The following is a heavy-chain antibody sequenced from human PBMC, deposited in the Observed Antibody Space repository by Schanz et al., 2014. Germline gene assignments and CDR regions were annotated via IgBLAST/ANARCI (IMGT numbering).Heavy chain of an antibody. CDR3: ARKMKLGVYGGKGHDSLDI. CDR1: GFTFSPYW. D-gene: IGHD4-17*01. V-gene: IGHV3-74*02. CDR2: INSVGSNT. Sequence: EVQLLESGGGLVQPGGFLRLSCGSSGFTFSPYWMHWVRQDPGKGLVWVARINSVGSNTDYADSVTGRFTISRDNAKNTLYLQMNTLRAEDTAVYYCARKMKLGVYGGKGHDSLDIWGQGTMVTVSS. J-gene: IGHJ3*02.